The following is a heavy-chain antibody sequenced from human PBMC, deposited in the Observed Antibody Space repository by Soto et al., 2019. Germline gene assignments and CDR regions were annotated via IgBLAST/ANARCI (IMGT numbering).Heavy chain of an antibody. CDR2: MNPKSCNT. CDR3: ARYQRRVGGDIVVVVAPQDDAFDI. D-gene: IGHD2-15*01. J-gene: IGHJ3*02. Sequence: QVQLVQSGAEVKKPGASVKVSCKASGYTFTSYDINWVRQATGQGLAWMGWMNPKSCNTGYAQKCQGGVTMTRNNSIRTAYMERSSLRSEGTAVDYCARYQRRVGGDIVVVVAPQDDAFDIWGQGPMVTVSS. V-gene: IGHV1-8*01. CDR1: GYTFTSYD.